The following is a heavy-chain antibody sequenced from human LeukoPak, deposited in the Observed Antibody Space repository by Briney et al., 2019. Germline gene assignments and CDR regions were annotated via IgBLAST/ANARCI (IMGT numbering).Heavy chain of an antibody. V-gene: IGHV4-39*01. CDR3: VRCDFGAGSYSPHFDS. J-gene: IGHJ4*02. CDR2: IYYSGST. CDR1: GASISRSDYF. Sequence: SSETLSLTCTVSGASISRSDYFWGWIRQPPGKGLEWIGSIYYSGSTYYSPSLKGRVTISVDTSKNQFSLKLTSVTAADTAVYYCVRCDFGAGSYSPHFDSWGQGTLVTVSS. D-gene: IGHD3-10*01.